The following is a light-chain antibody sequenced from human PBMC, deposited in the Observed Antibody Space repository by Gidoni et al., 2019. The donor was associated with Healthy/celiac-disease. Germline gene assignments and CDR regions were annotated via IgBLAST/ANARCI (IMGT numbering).Light chain of an antibody. CDR1: QSISSY. CDR2: AAS. Sequence: DIQMTQSPSSLSASVGDRVTITCRASQSISSYLTWYQQKPGKAPKLLIYAASSWQSGVPSRFSGSGSGTDFTLTISSLQPEDFATYYCKQSYSTLITFGQGTRLEIK. J-gene: IGKJ5*01. V-gene: IGKV1-39*01. CDR3: KQSYSTLIT.